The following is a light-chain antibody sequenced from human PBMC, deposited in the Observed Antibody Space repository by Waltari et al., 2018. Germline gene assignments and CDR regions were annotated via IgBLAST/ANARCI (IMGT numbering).Light chain of an antibody. J-gene: IGKJ1*01. CDR1: QSISDY. CDR2: EAS. CDR3: QHYSGFSSRT. V-gene: IGKV1-5*01. Sequence: DIQMTQSPSTLSPSVGDTVTITCRASQSISDYLAWYQQKPGKATKLLIYEASTLKNGVPSRFSGSVSGTEFTLTISSLQPDDFATYYCQHYSGFSSRTFGQGTKVDIK.